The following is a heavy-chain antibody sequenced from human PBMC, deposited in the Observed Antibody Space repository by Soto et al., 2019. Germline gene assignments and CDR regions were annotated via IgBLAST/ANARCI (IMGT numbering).Heavy chain of an antibody. Sequence: QVQLVQSGAEVKKPGSSVKVSCKASGGTFSSYAINWVRQAPGQGLEWMGGIIPIFATADYAQRFQGRVTMTAAECRWIAVMAVSSRRPEHTAVYYCAPCLLGVNYFCGMDVWGQGTTVTVS. J-gene: IGHJ6*02. CDR2: IIPIFATA. D-gene: IGHD3-16*01. CDR3: APCLLGVNYFCGMDV. V-gene: IGHV1-69*12. CDR1: GGTFSSYA.